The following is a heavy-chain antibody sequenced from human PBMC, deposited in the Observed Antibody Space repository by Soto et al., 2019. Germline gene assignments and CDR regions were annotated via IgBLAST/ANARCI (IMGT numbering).Heavy chain of an antibody. CDR2: ISYDGSNK. CDR1: GFTFSSYG. CDR3: AKGRGRGYDFWSGYYDGMDV. J-gene: IGHJ6*02. Sequence: GGSLRLSCAASGFTFSSYGMHWVRQAPGKGLEWVAVISYDGSNKYYADSVKGRFTISRDNSKNTLYLQMNSLRAEDTAVYYCAKGRGRGYDFWSGYYDGMDVWGQGTTVTVSS. V-gene: IGHV3-30*18. D-gene: IGHD3-3*01.